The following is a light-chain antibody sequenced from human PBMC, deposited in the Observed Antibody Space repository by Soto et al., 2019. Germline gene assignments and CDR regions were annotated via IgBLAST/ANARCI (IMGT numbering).Light chain of an antibody. Sequence: QSVLTLPPSASGTPGPRVTLSCSGEISNIGTNSVHWYQPLPATDTTLVIYADIQLPSGVPYRFSVSKSGTSASRAISGLQCEDDADYLGTAWYGHLNAPLFGTGTTLTVL. V-gene: IGLV1-44*01. CDR1: ISNIGTNS. CDR2: ADI. CDR3: TAWYGHLNAPL. J-gene: IGLJ1*01.